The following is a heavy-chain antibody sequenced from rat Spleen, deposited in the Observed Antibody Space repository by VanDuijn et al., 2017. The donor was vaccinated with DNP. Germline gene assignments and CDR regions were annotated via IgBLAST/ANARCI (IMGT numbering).Heavy chain of an antibody. CDR2: ITYDGGST. CDR1: GFTFSDYG. V-gene: IGHV5-25*01. Sequence: EVKLVESGGGLVQPGRSMKLSCAASGFTFSDYGMAWVLQAPTKSLEWVASITYDGGSTYYRVSVKGRFTISRENAKRTLYLQMDSLRSEDTATYYCARNYGGYRPWDYWGQGVMVTVSS. CDR3: ARNYGGYRPWDY. D-gene: IGHD1-11*01. J-gene: IGHJ2*01.